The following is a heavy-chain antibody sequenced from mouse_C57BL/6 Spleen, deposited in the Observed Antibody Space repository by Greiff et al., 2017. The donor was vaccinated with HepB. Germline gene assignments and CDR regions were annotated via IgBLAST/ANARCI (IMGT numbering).Heavy chain of an antibody. CDR1: GFNIKDYY. J-gene: IGHJ3*01. CDR2: IDPNSGGT. V-gene: IGHV1-72*01. CDR3: AREHGSNLAD. Sequence: QVQLQQSGAELVKPGASVKLSCTASGFNIKDYYMHWVKQRTEQGLEWIGRIDPNSGGTKDNEKFKSKARLTVDKPTSTAYMQLSSLTSEDSAVYYCAREHGSNLADWGQGRLVTDSA. D-gene: IGHD1-1*01.